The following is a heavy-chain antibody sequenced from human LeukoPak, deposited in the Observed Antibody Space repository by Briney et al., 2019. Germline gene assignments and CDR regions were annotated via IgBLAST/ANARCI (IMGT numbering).Heavy chain of an antibody. V-gene: IGHV4-59*08. CDR3: AGGPYYYYGMDV. CDR2: IYYSGST. J-gene: IGHJ6*02. CDR1: GGSISSYY. Sequence: SETLSLTCTISGGSISSYYWSWIRQPPGKGLEWIGYIYYSGSTNYNPSLKSRVTISVDTSKNQFSLKLSSVTAADTAVYYCAGGPYYYYGMDVWGQGTTVTVSS.